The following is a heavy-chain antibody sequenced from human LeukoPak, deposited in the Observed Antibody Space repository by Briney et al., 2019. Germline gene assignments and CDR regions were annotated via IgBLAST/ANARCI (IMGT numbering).Heavy chain of an antibody. CDR3: AKSRGSYWVPEFDY. J-gene: IGHJ4*02. CDR1: GFTFSSYA. D-gene: IGHD1-26*01. Sequence: GGSLRLSCAASGFTFSSYAMSWVRQAPGKGLEWVSAISGSGGSTYYADSVKGRFTISRDNSKNTLFLQMNSLRAEDTAIYYCAKSRGSYWVPEFDYWGQGTLVTVSS. CDR2: ISGSGGST. V-gene: IGHV3-23*01.